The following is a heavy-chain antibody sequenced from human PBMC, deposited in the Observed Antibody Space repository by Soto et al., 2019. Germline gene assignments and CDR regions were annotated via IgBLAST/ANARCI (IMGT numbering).Heavy chain of an antibody. J-gene: IGHJ5*02. CDR1: GYSFTSYW. V-gene: IGHV5-51*01. D-gene: IGHD3-10*01. CDR2: IYPGDSDT. Sequence: PGESLKISCKCSGYSFTSYWIGWVRQMPGKGLEWMGIIYPGDSDTRYSPSFQGQVTISADKSISTAYLQWSSLKASDTAMYYCARSTVRGVSIGFWFDPWGQGTLVTVPQ. CDR3: ARSTVRGVSIGFWFDP.